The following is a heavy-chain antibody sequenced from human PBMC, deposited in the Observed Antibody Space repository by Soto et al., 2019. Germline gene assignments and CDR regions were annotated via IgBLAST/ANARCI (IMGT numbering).Heavy chain of an antibody. V-gene: IGHV3-66*01. Sequence: GGSLRLSCAASGFTVSSNYMSWVRQAPGKGLEWVSVIYSGGSTYYADSVKGRFTISRDNSKNTLYLQMNSLRAEDTAVYYCARGEYSGFILDYYYMDVWGKGTTVTVSS. CDR1: GFTVSSNY. CDR3: ARGEYSGFILDYYYMDV. J-gene: IGHJ6*03. CDR2: IYSGGST. D-gene: IGHD5-12*01.